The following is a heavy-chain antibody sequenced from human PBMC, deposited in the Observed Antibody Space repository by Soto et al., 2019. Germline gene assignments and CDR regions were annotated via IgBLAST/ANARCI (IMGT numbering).Heavy chain of an antibody. Sequence: QVQLVQSGAEVKKPGSSVTVSCKASGGPVSRYAINWVRQAPGQWLEWMGGISPIFGTPDYAQKFQGRVTMTADGSTATADLELSSLISEDTAVSYLTIHHESWFEPWVQGTMVTVS. J-gene: IGHJ5*02. V-gene: IGHV1-69*12. CDR2: ISPIFGTP. CDR1: GGPVSRYA. D-gene: IGHD3-9*01. CDR3: TIHHESWFEP.